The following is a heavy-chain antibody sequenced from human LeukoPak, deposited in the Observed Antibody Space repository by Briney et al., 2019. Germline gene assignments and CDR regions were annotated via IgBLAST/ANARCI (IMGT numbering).Heavy chain of an antibody. CDR1: GFTFNNRD. CDR2: ISDSGGAT. V-gene: IGHV3-23*01. D-gene: IGHD2-2*01. CDR3: GRYGRNPEF. Sequence: GGSLRLSCAASGFTFNNRDMTWVRQGPGKGLEWVSRISDSGGATGYGDSVKGRFTISRDNSKNTVYLQMNSLRAEDTAVYYCGRYGRNPEFWGQGTLVTVSS. J-gene: IGHJ4*02.